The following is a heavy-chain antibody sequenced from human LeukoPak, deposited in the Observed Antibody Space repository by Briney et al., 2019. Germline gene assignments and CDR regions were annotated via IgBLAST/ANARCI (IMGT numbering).Heavy chain of an antibody. Sequence: PSETLSLTCTVSGGSISTYYWGWIRQSPGKGLEWIGYIFPGGSTKSNPSLESRVTISVDTSKNQFSLKLISVTAADTAIYFCARSPPAPKEFDYWGQGTLVTVSS. D-gene: IGHD2-2*01. J-gene: IGHJ4*02. V-gene: IGHV4-4*09. CDR3: ARSPPAPKEFDY. CDR2: IFPGGST. CDR1: GGSISTYY.